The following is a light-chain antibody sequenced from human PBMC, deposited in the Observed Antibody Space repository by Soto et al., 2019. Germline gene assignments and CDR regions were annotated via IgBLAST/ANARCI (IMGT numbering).Light chain of an antibody. CDR3: CSYAGSSTYYV. V-gene: IGLV2-23*01. CDR1: SSDVGNYNL. Sequence: QSALTQPASVSGSPGQSITISCTGTSSDVGNYNLVSWYQQHPGKAPKLMIYEGSTRPSGVSNRFSASKSGNTASLTISGLQAEDEADYYCCSYAGSSTYYVFGTGTKLTVL. J-gene: IGLJ1*01. CDR2: EGS.